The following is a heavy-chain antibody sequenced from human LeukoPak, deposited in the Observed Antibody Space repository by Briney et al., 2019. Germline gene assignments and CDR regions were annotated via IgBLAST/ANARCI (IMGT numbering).Heavy chain of an antibody. J-gene: IGHJ4*02. CDR3: ARDDRELLPLDY. Sequence: ASVKVSCKASGYTFTSYYMHWVRQAPGQGLEWMGIINPSGGSTSYARKFQGRVTMTRDTSTSTVYMELSSLRSEDTAVYYCARDDRELLPLDYWGQGTLVTVSS. CDR1: GYTFTSYY. D-gene: IGHD1-26*01. CDR2: INPSGGST. V-gene: IGHV1-46*01.